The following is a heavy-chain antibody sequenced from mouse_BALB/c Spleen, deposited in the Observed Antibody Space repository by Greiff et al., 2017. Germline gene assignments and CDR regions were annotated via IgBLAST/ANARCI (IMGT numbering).Heavy chain of an antibody. CDR2: ISYSGST. V-gene: IGHV3-2*02. CDR3: GAMDY. J-gene: IGHJ4*01. CDR1: GYSITSDYA. Sequence: EVKLMESGPGLVKPSQSLSLTCTVTGYSITSDYAWNWIRQFPGNKLEWMGYISYSGSTSYNPSLKSRISITRDTSKNQFFLQLNSVTTEDTATYYCGAMDYWGQGTSVTVSS.